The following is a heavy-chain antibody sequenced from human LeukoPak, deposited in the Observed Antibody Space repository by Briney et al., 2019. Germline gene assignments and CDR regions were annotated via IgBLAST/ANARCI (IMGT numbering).Heavy chain of an antibody. V-gene: IGHV4-34*01. CDR1: GGSFSGYY. D-gene: IGHD3-22*01. J-gene: IGHJ4*02. Sequence: SETLSHTCAVYGGSFSGYYWSWIRQPPGKGLEWIGEINHSGSTNYNPSLKSRVTISVDTSKNQFSLKLSSVTAADTAVYYCARGSSGYYSLYYFDYWGQGTLVTVSS. CDR2: INHSGST. CDR3: ARGSSGYYSLYYFDY.